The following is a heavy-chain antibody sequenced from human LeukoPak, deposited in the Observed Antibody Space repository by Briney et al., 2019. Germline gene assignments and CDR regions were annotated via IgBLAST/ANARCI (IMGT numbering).Heavy chain of an antibody. CDR2: INHSGST. D-gene: IGHD3-16*01. V-gene: IGHV4-34*01. Sequence: PSETLSLTCAVYGGSFSGYYWSWIRQPPGKGLEWIGEINHSGSTNYNPSLKSRVTISVDTSKNQFSLKLSSVTAADTAVYYCARDGESPVMYYWGQGTLVTVSS. CDR3: ARDGESPVMYY. CDR1: GGSFSGYY. J-gene: IGHJ4*02.